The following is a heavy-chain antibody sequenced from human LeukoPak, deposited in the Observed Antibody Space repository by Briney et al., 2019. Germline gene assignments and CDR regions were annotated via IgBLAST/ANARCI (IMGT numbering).Heavy chain of an antibody. V-gene: IGHV3-30*18. CDR1: GFTSSSYG. CDR3: AKDLGNGIAVAGLDY. D-gene: IGHD6-19*01. Sequence: GGSLRLSCAASGFTSSSYGMHWVRRAPGKGLEWVAVISYDGSNKYYADSVKGRFTISRDNSKNTLYLQMNSLRAEDTAVYYCAKDLGNGIAVAGLDYWGQGTLVTVSS. CDR2: ISYDGSNK. J-gene: IGHJ4*02.